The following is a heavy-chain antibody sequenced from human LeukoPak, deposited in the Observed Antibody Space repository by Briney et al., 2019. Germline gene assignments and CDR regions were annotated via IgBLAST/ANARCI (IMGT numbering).Heavy chain of an antibody. Sequence: PGGSLRLSCAASGFTFSSYWMSWVRQAPGKGLEWVAIIKQDGSEKYYVDSVKGRFTISRDNAKNSLYLQMNSLRAEDTAVYYCARDSPPDAFDIWGQGTMVTVSS. CDR2: IKQDGSEK. V-gene: IGHV3-7*03. CDR1: GFTFSSYW. J-gene: IGHJ3*02. CDR3: ARDSPPDAFDI.